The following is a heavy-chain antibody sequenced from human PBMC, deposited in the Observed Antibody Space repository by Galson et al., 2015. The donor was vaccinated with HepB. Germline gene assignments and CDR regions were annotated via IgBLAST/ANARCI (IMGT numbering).Heavy chain of an antibody. CDR1: GFTFSSYA. V-gene: IGHV3-23*01. Sequence: SLRLSCAASGFTFSSYAMSWVRQAPGKGLEWVSTISASGETTYYADSVKGRFTISRDISKNTLYLQMNSLRAEDAALYYCAKDGFSSRQHKYFDCWGQGTLVTVSS. CDR2: ISASGETT. D-gene: IGHD5-18*01. J-gene: IGHJ4*02. CDR3: AKDGFSSRQHKYFDC.